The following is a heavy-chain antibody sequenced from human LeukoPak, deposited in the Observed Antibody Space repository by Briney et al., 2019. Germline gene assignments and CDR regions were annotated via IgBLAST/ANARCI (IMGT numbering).Heavy chain of an antibody. CDR1: GYTFTSYD. CDR3: ARDRGANNPFDY. Sequence: ASVKVSCKASGYTFTSYDINWVRQATGQGLEWMGWMNPNSGNTGYAQKFQGRVTITRNTSISTAYMELSSLRSEDTAVYYCARDRGANNPFDYWGQGTLVTVSS. D-gene: IGHD1-14*01. V-gene: IGHV1-8*03. CDR2: MNPNSGNT. J-gene: IGHJ4*02.